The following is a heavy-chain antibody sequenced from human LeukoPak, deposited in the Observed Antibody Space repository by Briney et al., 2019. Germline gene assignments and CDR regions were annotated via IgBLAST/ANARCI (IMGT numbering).Heavy chain of an antibody. D-gene: IGHD4-11*01. Sequence: GASVKVSCKASGYTFTSYDINWVRQAPGQGLEWMGWMNPNSGNTGYAQKFQGRVTMTRNTSISTAYMGLSSLRSEDTAVYYCARVVRRRDYRNAFDIWGQGTMVTVSS. CDR3: ARVVRRRDYRNAFDI. CDR2: MNPNSGNT. CDR1: GYTFTSYD. J-gene: IGHJ3*02. V-gene: IGHV1-8*01.